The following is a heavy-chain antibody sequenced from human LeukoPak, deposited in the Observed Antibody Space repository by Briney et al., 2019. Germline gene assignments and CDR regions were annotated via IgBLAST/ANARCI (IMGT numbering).Heavy chain of an antibody. Sequence: PSETLSLTCTVSGGSISSYYWSWIRQPPGKGLEWIGYIYYSGSTNYNPSLKSRVTISVDTSKNQFSLKLSSVTAADTAVYYCARDTTYYYGSGSYIDAFDIWGQGTMVTVSS. D-gene: IGHD3-10*01. J-gene: IGHJ3*02. V-gene: IGHV4-59*01. CDR1: GGSISSYY. CDR2: IYYSGST. CDR3: ARDTTYYYGSGSYIDAFDI.